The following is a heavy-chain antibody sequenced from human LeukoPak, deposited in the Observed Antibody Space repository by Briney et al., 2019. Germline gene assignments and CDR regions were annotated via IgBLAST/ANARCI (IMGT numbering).Heavy chain of an antibody. D-gene: IGHD3-10*01. J-gene: IGHJ4*02. Sequence: SETLSLTCAVYGGSFSGCYWSGIRQPPGKGLEWIGEINHSGSTNYNPSLRSRVTISVDTSKNQFSLKLSSVTAADTAVYYCARVGADGSGFLFDYWGQGTLVTVSP. V-gene: IGHV4-34*01. CDR2: INHSGST. CDR3: ARVGADGSGFLFDY. CDR1: GGSFSGCY.